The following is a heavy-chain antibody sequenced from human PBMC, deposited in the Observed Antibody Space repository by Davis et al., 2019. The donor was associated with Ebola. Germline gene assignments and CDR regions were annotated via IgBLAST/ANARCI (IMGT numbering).Heavy chain of an antibody. CDR3: ARSPGRSLVVTALSRNFDL. CDR2: IDHNGTT. D-gene: IGHD2-21*02. J-gene: IGHJ2*01. Sequence: SETLSLTCAVSGGSISSNNWWRWVRQAPGKGLEWLGEIDHNGTTNSNPSLKSRVTISLDKSKNHVSLNVKSVTAADTAVYYCARSPGRSLVVTALSRNFDLWGRGTLVTVSS. V-gene: IGHV4-4*02. CDR1: GGSISSNNW.